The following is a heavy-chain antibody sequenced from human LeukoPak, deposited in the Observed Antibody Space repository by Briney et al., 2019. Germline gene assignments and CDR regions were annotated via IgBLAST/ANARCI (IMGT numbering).Heavy chain of an antibody. CDR3: AKMGQWELMGYFYHYYYMDV. CDR2: ITPGGRKS. D-gene: IGHD1-26*01. CDR1: GFTFDEYA. J-gene: IGHJ6*03. Sequence: GGSLRLSCAASGFTFDEYAMHWVRHAPGKGLEWVSLITPGGRKSYYAAFVRGRFTISRDNSRDSLYLQMSGLTPEDTALYHCAKMGQWELMGYFYHYYYMDVWGKGTTVTVSS. V-gene: IGHV3-43*02.